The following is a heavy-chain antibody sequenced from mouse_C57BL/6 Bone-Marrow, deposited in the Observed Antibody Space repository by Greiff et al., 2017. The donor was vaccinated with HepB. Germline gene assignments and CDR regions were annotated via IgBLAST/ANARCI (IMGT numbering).Heavy chain of an antibody. D-gene: IGHD1-1*01. J-gene: IGHJ2*01. CDR1: GYTFTSYG. CDR3: ACYYGSRGFDY. V-gene: IGHV1-81*01. CDR2: IYPRSGNT. Sequence: VQLQQPGAELVKPGASVKLSCKASGYTFTSYGISWVKQRTGQGLEWIGEIYPRSGNTYYNEKFKGKATMTADKSSSTAYMELRSLTSEDSAVYYCACYYGSRGFDYWGQGTTLTVSS.